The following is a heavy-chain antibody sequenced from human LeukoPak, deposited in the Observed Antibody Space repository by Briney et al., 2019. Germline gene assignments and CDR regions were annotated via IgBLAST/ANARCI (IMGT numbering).Heavy chain of an antibody. CDR2: INSNGSST. J-gene: IGHJ4*02. D-gene: IGHD2-15*01. CDR1: GFNFSTHS. CDR3: AKVLGGLWPGIDY. V-gene: IGHV3-74*01. Sequence: TGGSLRLSCTASGFNFSTHSMHWVRQAPGKGPVWVSRINSNGSSTRYADSVTGRFTISRDNAKNTVYLQMNSLRAEDTAVYYCAKVLGGLWPGIDYWGQGTVVTVSS.